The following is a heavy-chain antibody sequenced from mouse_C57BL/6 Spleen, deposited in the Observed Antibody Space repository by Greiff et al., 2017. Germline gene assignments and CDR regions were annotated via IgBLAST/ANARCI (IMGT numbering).Heavy chain of an antibody. CDR2: INSDGSST. V-gene: IGHV5-16*01. CDR3: ARDPVGSWYFDV. Sequence: EVHLVESEGGLVQPGSSMKLSCTASGFTFSDYYMAWVRQVPEKGLEWVANINSDGSSTYYLDSLKSRFIISRDNTKNILYLQMSSLKSEDTATYYCARDPVGSWYFDVWGTGTTVTVSS. CDR1: GFTFSDYY. J-gene: IGHJ1*03. D-gene: IGHD1-1*01.